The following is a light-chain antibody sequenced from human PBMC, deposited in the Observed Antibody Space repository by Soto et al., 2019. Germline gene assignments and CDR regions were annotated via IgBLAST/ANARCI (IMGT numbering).Light chain of an antibody. Sequence: EIVLTQSPGTLSLSPGERATLSCRASQSVSSSYLAWYQQKPGQAPRLLIYGASSRATGIPARFSGGRSGTEFTFTISSLQSEDFAVYYCQQYNVWPLTFGGGTKVEIK. CDR1: QSVSSSY. J-gene: IGKJ4*01. CDR2: GAS. CDR3: QQYNVWPLT. V-gene: IGKV3-20*01.